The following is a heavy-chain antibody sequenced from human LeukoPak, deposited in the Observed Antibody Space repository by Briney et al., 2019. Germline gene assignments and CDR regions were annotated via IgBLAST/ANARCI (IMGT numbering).Heavy chain of an antibody. Sequence: GGSLRLSCAASGFTFSDYYMSWIRQAPGKGLEWVSYICSSSDNTKNPDSVKGRFTSSRDNDKNLLYLQMNSLRAEETAVYYCARDSAHIVVVPPIMSLGLDNCSDPWCQGTLVTVSS. D-gene: IGHD2-2*01. V-gene: IGHV3-11*05. CDR3: ARDSAHIVVVPPIMSLGLDNCSDP. J-gene: IGHJ5*02. CDR1: GFTFSDYY. CDR2: ICSSSDNT.